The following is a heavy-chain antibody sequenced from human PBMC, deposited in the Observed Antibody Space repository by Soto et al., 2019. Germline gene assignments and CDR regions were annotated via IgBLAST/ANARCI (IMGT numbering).Heavy chain of an antibody. J-gene: IGHJ6*02. CDR1: GGSISSYY. V-gene: IGHV4-59*01. D-gene: IGHD2-21*02. CDR3: ARGRDCGGDCYGIYGMDV. CDR2: IYYSGST. Sequence: SETLSLTCTVSGGSISSYYWSWIRQPPGKGLEWIGYIYYSGSTNYNPSLKSRVTISVDTSKNQFSLKLSSVTAADTAVYYCARGRDCGGDCYGIYGMDVWGQGTTVTVSS.